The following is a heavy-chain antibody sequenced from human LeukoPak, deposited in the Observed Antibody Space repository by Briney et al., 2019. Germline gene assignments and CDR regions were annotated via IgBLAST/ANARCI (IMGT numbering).Heavy chain of an antibody. CDR2: IYYSGST. J-gene: IGHJ6*03. CDR1: GGSISSSSYY. V-gene: IGHV4-39*07. Sequence: SETLSLTCTVSGGSISSSSYYWGWIRQPPGKGLEWIGSIYYSGSTYYNPSLKSRVTISVDTSMNQFSLKLSSVTAADTAVYYCARSEDTAMVLPGDYYYYYMDVWGKGTTVTVSS. CDR3: ARSEDTAMVLPGDYYYYYMDV. D-gene: IGHD5-18*01.